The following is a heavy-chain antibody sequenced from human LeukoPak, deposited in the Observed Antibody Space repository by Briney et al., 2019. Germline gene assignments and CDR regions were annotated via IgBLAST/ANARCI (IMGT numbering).Heavy chain of an antibody. J-gene: IGHJ6*02. CDR1: GFTFSSYW. Sequence: GGSLRLSCAASGFTFSSYWMHWVRQAPGKRLVWVSRINSDGSSTSYADSVKGRFTISRDNAKNTLYLQMNSLRAEDTAVYYCARGPVGYCSSTSCYESGYYYYGMDVWGQGTTVTVSS. D-gene: IGHD2-2*01. V-gene: IGHV3-74*01. CDR2: INSDGSST. CDR3: ARGPVGYCSSTSCYESGYYYYGMDV.